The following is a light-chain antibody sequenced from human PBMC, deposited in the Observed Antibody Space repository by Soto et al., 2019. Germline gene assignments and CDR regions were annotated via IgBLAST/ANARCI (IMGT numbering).Light chain of an antibody. CDR3: AAWDDSLHGPHVV. J-gene: IGLJ2*01. V-gene: IGLV1-44*01. CDR2: SNN. CDR1: NSNIGSNT. Sequence: QSVLTQPPSASGTPGQRVTISCSGSNSNIGSNTVNWYQQLPGTAPKLLIYSNNQRPSGVPDRFSGSKSGTSASLAISGLQSEDEADYYCAAWDDSLHGPHVVFGGGTKLTVL.